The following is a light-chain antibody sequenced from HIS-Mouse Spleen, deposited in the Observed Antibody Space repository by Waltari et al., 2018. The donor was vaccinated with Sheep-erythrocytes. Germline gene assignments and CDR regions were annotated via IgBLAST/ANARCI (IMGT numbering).Light chain of an antibody. CDR3: QQYGSSLRT. J-gene: IGKJ1*01. CDR2: GAS. CDR1: QSVSSSY. V-gene: IGKV3-20*01. Sequence: EIVLTQSPGTLSLSPGERAPLSCRASQSVSSSYLAWYQQKPGQAPRLLIYGASSRATGIPDRFSGSGSGTDFTLTISRLEPEDFAVYYCQQYGSSLRTFGQGTKVESK.